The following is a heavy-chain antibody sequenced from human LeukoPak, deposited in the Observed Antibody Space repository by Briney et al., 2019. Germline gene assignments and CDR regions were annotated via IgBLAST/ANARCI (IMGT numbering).Heavy chain of an antibody. Sequence: GGSLRLSCAASGFTFSSYWMSWVRQAPGKGLEWVASISDDGGRIHYVDSVKGRFTISRDNAKNSLYLQMNNLRAEDTAMYYCSRCGDYWGQGALVTVSS. J-gene: IGHJ4*02. CDR2: ISDDGGRI. CDR3: SRCGDY. V-gene: IGHV3-7*01. CDR1: GFTFSSYW.